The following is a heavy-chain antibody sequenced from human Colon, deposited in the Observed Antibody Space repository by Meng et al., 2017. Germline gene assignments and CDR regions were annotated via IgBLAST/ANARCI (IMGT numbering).Heavy chain of an antibody. CDR1: GASVSDTNYA. CDR3: ARDNWGSLDY. V-gene: IGHV4-61*01. Sequence: QLQLQESGPGRVRPSETLSLTCPVSGASVSDTNYAWSWIRQPPGKGLEWIGYGSTNHNPSLKSRVTISVDTSKNQFSLTLNSVTAADTAVYYCARDNWGSLDYWGQGTLVTVSS. J-gene: IGHJ4*02. CDR2: GST. D-gene: IGHD7-27*01.